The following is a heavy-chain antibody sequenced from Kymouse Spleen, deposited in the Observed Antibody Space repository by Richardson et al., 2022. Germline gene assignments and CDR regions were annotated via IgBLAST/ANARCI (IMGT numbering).Heavy chain of an antibody. J-gene: IGHJ4*02. CDR3: ARTTGTTTGFDY. D-gene: IGHD1-7*01. CDR1: GGSISSSSYY. Sequence: QLQLQESGPGLVKPSETLSLTCTVSGGSISSSSYYWGWIRQPPGKGLEWIGSIYYSGSTYYNPSLKSRVTISVDTSKNQFSLKLSSVTAADTAVYYCARTTGTTTGFDYWGQGTLVTVSS. V-gene: IGHV4-39*01. CDR2: IYYSGST.